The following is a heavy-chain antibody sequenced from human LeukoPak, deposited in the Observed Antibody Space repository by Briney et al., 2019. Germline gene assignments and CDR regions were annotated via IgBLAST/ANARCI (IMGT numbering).Heavy chain of an antibody. CDR3: AKAPTVTTFGY. CDR2: IGDHGVYT. D-gene: IGHD4-17*01. Sequence: GSLRLSCAASGFTFGTSAMSWVRQAPGKGLEWVSSIGDHGVYTYYGDSVKGRFTISRDDSKRTLYLRMDSLRVDDSAIYYCAKAPTVTTFGYWGQGILVTVSS. V-gene: IGHV3-23*01. CDR1: GFTFGTSA. J-gene: IGHJ4*02.